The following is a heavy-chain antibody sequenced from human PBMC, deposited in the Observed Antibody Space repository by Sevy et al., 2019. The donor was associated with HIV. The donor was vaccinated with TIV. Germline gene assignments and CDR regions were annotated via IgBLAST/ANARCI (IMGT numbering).Heavy chain of an antibody. CDR2: VSSGSSYI. CDR3: ARNLDYYASGPPDS. D-gene: IGHD3-10*01. Sequence: GGSLRLSCAASGFTFSYYNMNWVRQAPGKGLEWVSSVSSGSSYIFYVDSVKGRFTISRDNAKDSLFLLMNSLRAEDTAVYYCARNLDYYASGPPDSWGRGTLVTVSS. V-gene: IGHV3-21*01. J-gene: IGHJ4*02. CDR1: GFTFSYYN.